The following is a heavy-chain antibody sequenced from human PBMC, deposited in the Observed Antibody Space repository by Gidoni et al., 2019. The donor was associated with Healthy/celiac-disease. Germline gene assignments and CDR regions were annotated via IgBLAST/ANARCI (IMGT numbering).Heavy chain of an antibody. Sequence: EVQLVESGGGLVKHGGSLGLSCAASGFTFSNAWMCWVLQATGKGLEWVGRIKSKTDGGTTDYAAPVKGRFTISRDDSKNTLYLQMNSLKTEDTAVFYCTTLLHCSGGSCYSDWGQGTLVTVSS. J-gene: IGHJ4*02. CDR2: IKSKTDGGTT. D-gene: IGHD2-15*01. V-gene: IGHV3-15*01. CDR3: TTLLHCSGGSCYSD. CDR1: GFTFSNAW.